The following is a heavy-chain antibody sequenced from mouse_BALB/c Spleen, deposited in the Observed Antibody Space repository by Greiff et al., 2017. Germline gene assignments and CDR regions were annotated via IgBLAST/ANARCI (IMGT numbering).Heavy chain of an antibody. CDR1: GFSLTGYG. V-gene: IGHV2-6-7*01. CDR2: IWGDGST. CDR3: AREAYDYDVAWFAY. J-gene: IGHJ3*01. D-gene: IGHD2-4*01. Sequence: VKLVESGPGLVAPSQSLSITCTVSGFSLTGYGVNWVRQPPGKGLEWLGMIWGDGSTDYNSALKSRLSISKDNSKSQVFLKMNSLQTDDTARYYCAREAYDYDVAWFAYWGQGTLVTVSA.